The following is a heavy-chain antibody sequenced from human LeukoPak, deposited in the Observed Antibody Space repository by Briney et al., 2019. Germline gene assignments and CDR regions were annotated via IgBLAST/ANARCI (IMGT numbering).Heavy chain of an antibody. J-gene: IGHJ4*02. D-gene: IGHD1-14*01. Sequence: GSLRLSCAASAFPFSTYVMSWVRQARGGGLEWISSISGDGARTYYTNSVKGRLTISRDNPKNTLFLQVNSLRVEDTAVYHCAKGGLTTPLHYWGQGTLVTVSS. CDR2: ISGDGART. CDR1: AFPFSTYV. CDR3: AKGGLTTPLHY. V-gene: IGHV3-23*01.